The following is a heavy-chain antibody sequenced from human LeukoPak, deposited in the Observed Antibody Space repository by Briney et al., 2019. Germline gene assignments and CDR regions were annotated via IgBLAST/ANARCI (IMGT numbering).Heavy chain of an antibody. CDR1: GGTFGSYA. D-gene: IGHD5-18*01. CDR2: IIPIFGTA. Sequence: GSSVKVSCKASGGTFGSYAISWVRQAPGHGLEWMGRIIPIFGTANYAQKFQGRVTITTDESTSTAYMELSSLRSEDTAVYYCARDLRQVDTAMATEYNWFDPWGQGTLVTVSS. CDR3: ARDLRQVDTAMATEYNWFDP. V-gene: IGHV1-69*05. J-gene: IGHJ5*02.